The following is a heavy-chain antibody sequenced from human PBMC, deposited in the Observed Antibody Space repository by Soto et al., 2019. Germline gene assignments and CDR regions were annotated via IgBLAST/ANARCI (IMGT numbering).Heavy chain of an antibody. CDR3: AKGLINSRWYAED. Sequence: EVHLLESGGSLVHPGESLRLSCGASGFSFSSCVMTWVRQAPEKRMEWVSCITDSGTGTYYADSVKGRFTISRDNSKNTMYLQMNILRAEDTGVYYCAKGLINSRWYAEDWGQGTLVTVSS. J-gene: IGHJ4*02. V-gene: IGHV3-23*01. D-gene: IGHD6-13*01. CDR1: GFSFSSCV. CDR2: ITDSGTGT.